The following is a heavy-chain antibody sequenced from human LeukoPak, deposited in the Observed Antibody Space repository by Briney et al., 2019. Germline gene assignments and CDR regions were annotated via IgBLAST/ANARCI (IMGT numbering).Heavy chain of an antibody. CDR3: ARGPPRGKYYFMDV. Sequence: GGSLRLSCAASGFTFSSFDMHWVRQPTGQGLEWVSTIGTASDTYYPGSVEGRFTLSRDNAKNSLYLQMNSLTAGDTAVYYCARGPPRGKYYFMDVWGKGTTVTVSS. J-gene: IGHJ6*03. V-gene: IGHV3-13*01. CDR1: GFTFSSFD. D-gene: IGHD1-1*01. CDR2: IGTASDT.